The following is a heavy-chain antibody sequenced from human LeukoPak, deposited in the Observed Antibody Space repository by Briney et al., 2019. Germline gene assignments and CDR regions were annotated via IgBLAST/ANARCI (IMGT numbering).Heavy chain of an antibody. CDR1: GGTFSSYA. V-gene: IGHV1-69*13. D-gene: IGHD4-17*01. J-gene: IGHJ2*01. CDR3: ARGGDYGDYGYFDL. CDR2: IIPIFGTA. Sequence: ASVKVSCKASGGTFSSYAISWVRQAPGQGLEWMGGIIPIFGTANYAQKFQGRVTITADESTSTAYMELSSLRSEDTAVYYCARGGDYGDYGYFDLWGRGTLVTVSS.